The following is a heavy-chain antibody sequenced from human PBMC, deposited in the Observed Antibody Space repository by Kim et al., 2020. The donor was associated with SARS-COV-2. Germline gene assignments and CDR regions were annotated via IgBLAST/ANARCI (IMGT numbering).Heavy chain of an antibody. Sequence: SETLSLTCTVSGGSISSGGYYWSWIRQHPGKGLEWIGYIYYSGSTYYNPSLKSRVTISVDTSKNQFSLKLSSVTAADTAVYYCARDRRWGLCGGDCYYFDYWGQGTLVTVSS. CDR3: ARDRRWGLCGGDCYYFDY. CDR1: GGSISSGGYY. V-gene: IGHV4-31*03. CDR2: IYYSGST. D-gene: IGHD2-21*02. J-gene: IGHJ4*02.